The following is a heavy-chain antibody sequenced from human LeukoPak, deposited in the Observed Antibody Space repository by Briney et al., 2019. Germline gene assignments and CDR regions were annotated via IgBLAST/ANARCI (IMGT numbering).Heavy chain of an antibody. J-gene: IGHJ4*02. CDR1: GYSISSGYY. Sequence: SETLSLTCTVSGYSISSGYYWGWIRQPPGKGLEWIGSIYHSGSTNYNPSLKSRVTISVDTSKNQFSLKLSSVTAADTAVYYCARMLSQIGPFDYWGQGTLVTVSS. CDR2: IYHSGST. V-gene: IGHV4-38-2*02. D-gene: IGHD2-21*01. CDR3: ARMLSQIGPFDY.